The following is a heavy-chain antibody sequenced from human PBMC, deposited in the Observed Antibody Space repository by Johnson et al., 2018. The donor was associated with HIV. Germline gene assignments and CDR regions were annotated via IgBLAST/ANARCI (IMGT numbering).Heavy chain of an antibody. Sequence: QVQLVESGGGVVQPGRSLRLSCAASGFTFSNYAMHWVRQAPGKGLEWVAVISYDGSNKYYADSVKGRFTISRDNSKNTLYLQMNSLRAEDTAVYYCARNRTVSYGYRRAFDIWGQRTMVTVSS. D-gene: IGHD5-18*01. V-gene: IGHV3-30*04. CDR3: ARNRTVSYGYRRAFDI. CDR1: GFTFSNYA. J-gene: IGHJ3*02. CDR2: ISYDGSNK.